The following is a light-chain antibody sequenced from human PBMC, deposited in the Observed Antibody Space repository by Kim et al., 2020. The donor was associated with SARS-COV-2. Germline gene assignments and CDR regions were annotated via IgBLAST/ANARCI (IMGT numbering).Light chain of an antibody. V-gene: IGKV1-39*01. CDR2: GAS. CDR1: KSISRF. Sequence: AAVGDRVTITCRASKSISRFFNWYQQKPGEAPTLLIYGASRLQSGVPSRFSGSRSGTDFTLTISSLQPEDFATYYCPQSYSTPPTFGQGIKVDIK. J-gene: IGKJ1*01. CDR3: PQSYSTPPT.